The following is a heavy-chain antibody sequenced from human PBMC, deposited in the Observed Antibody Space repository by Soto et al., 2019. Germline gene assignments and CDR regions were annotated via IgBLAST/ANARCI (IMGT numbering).Heavy chain of an antibody. CDR1: GGSFSGYY. CDR3: AGERRFGYGMDV. V-gene: IGHV4-34*01. D-gene: IGHD3-16*01. CDR2: INHSGST. J-gene: IGHJ6*02. Sequence: PSETLSLTCAVYGGSFSGYYWSWIRQPPGKGLEWIGVINHSGSTNYNPSLKSRVTISVDTSKNQFSLKLSSVTAADTAVYYCAGERRFGYGMDVWGQGTTVTVSS.